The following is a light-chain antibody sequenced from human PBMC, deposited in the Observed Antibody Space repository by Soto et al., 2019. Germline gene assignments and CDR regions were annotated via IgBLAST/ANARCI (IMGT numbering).Light chain of an antibody. CDR3: SSYTSSTTLEV. CDR1: SSDVGNHNY. CDR2: EVT. J-gene: IGLJ1*01. Sequence: QSALTQPASVSGYPGQSITISCTGSSSDVGNHNYVSWYQQQPGKAPKLMIYEVTSRPSGVSDRFSGSKSGNTASLTISGLQAEDEADYYCSSYTSSTTLEVFGTGTKLTVL. V-gene: IGLV2-14*01.